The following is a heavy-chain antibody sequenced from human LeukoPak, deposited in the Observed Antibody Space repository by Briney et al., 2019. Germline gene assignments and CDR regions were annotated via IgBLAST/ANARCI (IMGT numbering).Heavy chain of an antibody. D-gene: IGHD2-2*01. CDR3: ARRLPAAHPRTNWFDP. J-gene: IGHJ5*02. V-gene: IGHV4-39*01. Sequence: SETLSLTCTVSGGSISSSSYYWGWIRQPPGKGLEWIGGIYYSGSTYYNPSLKSRVTISVDTSKNQFSLKLSSVTAADTAVYYCARRLPAAHPRTNWFDPWGQGTLVTVSS. CDR1: GGSISSSSYY. CDR2: IYYSGST.